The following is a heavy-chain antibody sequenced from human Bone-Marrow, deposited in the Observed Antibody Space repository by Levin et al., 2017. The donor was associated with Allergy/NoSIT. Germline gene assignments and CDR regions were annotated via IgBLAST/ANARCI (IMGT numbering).Heavy chain of an antibody. Sequence: ASVKVSCKASGYSLTDSYLHWVRQTPGEGLEWMAWINPHSGRTNYAPKFQGRITVTRDTSIDTAFMDLDSLTSDDTAVYYCAREPEDMDAFDIWGQGTMVAVSS. D-gene: IGHD2-15*01. V-gene: IGHV1-2*02. CDR3: AREPEDMDAFDI. CDR1: GYSLTDSY. CDR2: INPHSGRT. J-gene: IGHJ3*02.